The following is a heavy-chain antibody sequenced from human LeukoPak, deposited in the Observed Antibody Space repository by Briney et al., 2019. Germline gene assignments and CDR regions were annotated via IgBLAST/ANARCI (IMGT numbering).Heavy chain of an antibody. CDR3: ADLGYCSGGSCSSTDSY. J-gene: IGHJ4*02. CDR1: GFSFSNYW. V-gene: IGHV3-74*01. D-gene: IGHD2-15*01. CDR2: ISSDGSTT. Sequence: GGSVRLSCAASGFSFSNYWMHWVRQAPGKGLVWVSRISSDGSTTDYADSVKGQFTISRDNAKNTLYLQMNSLRAEDTAVYYCADLGYCSGGSCSSTDSYWGQGILVTVSS.